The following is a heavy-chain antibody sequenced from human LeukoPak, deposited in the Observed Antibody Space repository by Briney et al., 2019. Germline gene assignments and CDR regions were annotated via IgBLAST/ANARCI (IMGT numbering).Heavy chain of an antibody. CDR2: ISYDGSNK. Sequence: PGGSLRLSCAASGFTFSSYAMHWVRQAPGKGLEWVAVISYDGSNKYYADSVKGRFTISRDNSKNTLYLQMNSLRAEDTAVYYCARSIRGIAAAGNDAFDIWGQGTMVTVSS. CDR1: GFTFSSYA. D-gene: IGHD6-13*01. V-gene: IGHV3-30-3*01. CDR3: ARSIRGIAAAGNDAFDI. J-gene: IGHJ3*02.